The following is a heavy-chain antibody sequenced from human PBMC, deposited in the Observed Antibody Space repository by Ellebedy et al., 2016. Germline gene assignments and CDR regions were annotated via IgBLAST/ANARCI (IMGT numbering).Heavy chain of an antibody. CDR3: ARDPPGDQGYDY. D-gene: IGHD7-27*01. V-gene: IGHV4-31*03. CDR2: IYYSGNT. Sequence: SETLSLXCTVSGGSINSGGYYWTWIRQHPGKGLEWIGYIYYSGNTYYNPSLRSRVTISVDTSKNQFSLKLSSVTAADTAVYYCARDPPGDQGYDYWGQGTLVTVSS. CDR1: GGSINSGGYY. J-gene: IGHJ4*02.